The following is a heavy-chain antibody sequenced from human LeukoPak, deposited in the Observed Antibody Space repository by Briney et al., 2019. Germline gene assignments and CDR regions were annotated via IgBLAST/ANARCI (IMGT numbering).Heavy chain of an antibody. CDR2: IYYSGST. Sequence: SETLSLTCAVYGGSFSGYYWSWIRQPPGKGLEWIGSIYYSGSTYYNPSLKSRVTISVDTSKNQFSLKLSSVTAAGTAVYYCARHPGDYYDSSGSFDYWGQGTLVTVSS. V-gene: IGHV4-34*01. CDR1: GGSFSGYY. CDR3: ARHPGDYYDSSGSFDY. D-gene: IGHD3-22*01. J-gene: IGHJ4*02.